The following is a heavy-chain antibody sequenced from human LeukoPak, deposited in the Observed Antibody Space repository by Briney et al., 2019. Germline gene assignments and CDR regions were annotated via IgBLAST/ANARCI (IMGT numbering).Heavy chain of an antibody. J-gene: IGHJ6*03. V-gene: IGHV1-8*03. CDR2: MNPNSGNT. CDR3: ARLVVPAANYYYYYYMDV. D-gene: IGHD2-2*01. CDR1: GYTFTSYD. Sequence: ASVKVSCKASGYTFTSYDINWVRQATGQGLEWMGWMNPNSGNTGYAQKFQGRVTITGNTSISTAYMELSSLRSEDTAVYYCARLVVPAANYYYYYYMDVWGKGTTVTVYS.